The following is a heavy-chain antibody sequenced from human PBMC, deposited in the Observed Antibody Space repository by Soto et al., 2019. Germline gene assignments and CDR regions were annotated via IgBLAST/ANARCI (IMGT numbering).Heavy chain of an antibody. CDR2: IYYSGST. V-gene: IGHV4-31*11. J-gene: IGHJ4*02. Sequence: TLSLTCAVYGGSLSGYYWSWIRQHPGKGLEWIGYIYYSGSTYYNPSLKSRVTISVDTSKNQFSLKLSSVTAADTAVYYCARDMGMYYYDSSGAFDYWGQGTLVTVSS. CDR1: GGSLSGYY. D-gene: IGHD3-22*01. CDR3: ARDMGMYYYDSSGAFDY.